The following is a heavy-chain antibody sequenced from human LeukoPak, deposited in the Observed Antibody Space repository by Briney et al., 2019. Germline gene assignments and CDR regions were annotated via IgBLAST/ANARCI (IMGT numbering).Heavy chain of an antibody. CDR3: ATETIGRHYDY. Sequence: KTGGSLRLSCAASGFTFSSCGFNWVRQAPGKGLEWVSSIGPTGTDRYHADSVRGRFTISRDNAKNSMYLQMDSLRDEDTAVYYCATETIGRHYDYWGQGTLLTVSS. D-gene: IGHD1-14*01. CDR2: IGPTGTDR. V-gene: IGHV3-21*01. J-gene: IGHJ4*02. CDR1: GFTFSSCG.